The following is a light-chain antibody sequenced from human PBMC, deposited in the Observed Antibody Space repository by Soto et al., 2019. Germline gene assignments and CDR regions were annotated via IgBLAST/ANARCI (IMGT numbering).Light chain of an antibody. J-gene: IGLJ3*02. CDR1: SSNIGAGYD. CDR3: QSYDSSLSGYWV. CDR2: GNS. Sequence: QAVVTQPPSVSGAPGQRVTISCTGSSSNIGAGYDGHWYQQLPGTAPKLLIYGNSNRPSGVPDRFSGSKSGTSASLAITGLQAEDEADYYCQSYDSSLSGYWVFGGGTKVTVL. V-gene: IGLV1-40*01.